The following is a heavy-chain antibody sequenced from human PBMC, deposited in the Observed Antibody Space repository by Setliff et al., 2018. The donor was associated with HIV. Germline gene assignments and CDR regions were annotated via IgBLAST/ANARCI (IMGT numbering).Heavy chain of an antibody. D-gene: IGHD2-21*02. J-gene: IGHJ4*02. Sequence: SETLSLTCTVSGGSISSHYWSWIRQPPGKGLEWIGYIYKSGTTNYSPSLKSRVTISAGPSKNQFSLKLTSVTAADTAVYYCGRLSETAMASFDSWGQGILVTVS. CDR3: GRLSETAMASFDS. V-gene: IGHV4-59*08. CDR1: GGSISSHY. CDR2: IYKSGTT.